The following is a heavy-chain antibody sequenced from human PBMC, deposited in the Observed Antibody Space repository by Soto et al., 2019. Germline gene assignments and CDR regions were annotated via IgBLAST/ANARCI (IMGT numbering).Heavy chain of an antibody. Sequence: SQTLSLTCAISGDSVSSNSAGWNWIRQSPSRGLEWLGRTYYRSEWFNEYAVSVKSRITINPDTSRNQISLQLNSVTPEDTAIYYCARYIDFAYCGRGTQVTVSS. V-gene: IGHV6-1*01. CDR1: GDSVSSNSAG. D-gene: IGHD1-1*01. CDR3: ARYIDFAY. J-gene: IGHJ4*01. CDR2: TYYRSEWFN.